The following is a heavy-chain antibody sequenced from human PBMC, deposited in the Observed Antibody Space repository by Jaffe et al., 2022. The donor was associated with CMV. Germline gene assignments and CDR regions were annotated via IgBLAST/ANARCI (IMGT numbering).Heavy chain of an antibody. J-gene: IGHJ6*03. CDR1: GYTFTSYA. D-gene: IGHD4-4*01. Sequence: QVQLVQSGAEVKKPGASVKVSCKASGYTFTSYAMHWVRQAPGQRLEWMGWINAGNGNTKYSQKFQGRVTITRDTSASTAYMELSSLRSEDTAVYYCARDREYMTTVTTGVMGYYYYMDVWGKGTTVTVSS. CDR2: INAGNGNT. CDR3: ARDREYMTTVTTGVMGYYYYMDV. V-gene: IGHV1-3*01.